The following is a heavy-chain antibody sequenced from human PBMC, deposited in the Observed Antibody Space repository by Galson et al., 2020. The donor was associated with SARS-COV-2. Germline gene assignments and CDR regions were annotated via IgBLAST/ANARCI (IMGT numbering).Heavy chain of an antibody. J-gene: IGHJ3*01. CDR3: ARGPNAHVWGTDRHALASFDF. CDR1: GGSFSGYH. CDR2: INHSGST. D-gene: IGHD3-16*02. V-gene: IGHV4-34*01. Sequence: SQSSETLSLTCAVNGGSFSGYHWSWIRQPPGKGLEWIGEINHSGSTNYNPSLKNRVGISVDTSKKQFSLNLSTVTAADTAVYYCARGPNAHVWGTDRHALASFDFWGQGTRVTVSS.